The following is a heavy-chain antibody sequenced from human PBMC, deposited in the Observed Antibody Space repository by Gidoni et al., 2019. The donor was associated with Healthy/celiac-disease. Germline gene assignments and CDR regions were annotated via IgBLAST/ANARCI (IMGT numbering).Heavy chain of an antibody. J-gene: IGHJ6*02. V-gene: IGHV4-38-2*02. D-gene: IGHD2-2*01. CDR2: IYHSGST. CDR1: GYSISSGYY. Sequence: QVQLQESGPGLVKPSETLSLTCAVSGYSISSGYYWGWLRQPPGKGLEWIGSIYHSGSTYYNPSLKSRVTISVDTSKNQFSLKLSSVTAADTAVYYCARDSQGLGYCSSTSCYGSYYYYYGMDVWGQGTTVTVSS. CDR3: ARDSQGLGYCSSTSCYGSYYYYYGMDV.